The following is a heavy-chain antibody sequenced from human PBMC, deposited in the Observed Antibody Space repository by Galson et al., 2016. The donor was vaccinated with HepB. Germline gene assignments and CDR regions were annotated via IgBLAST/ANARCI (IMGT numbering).Heavy chain of an antibody. J-gene: IGHJ4*02. V-gene: IGHV1-24*01. D-gene: IGHD1-26*01. Sequence: SVKVSCKVSGYTLTKLSIHWVRQAPGEGLEWMGAFDPEDGETVYAPKFQGRVSITEDTSTDTVYLEVNRLTSEDTAVYYCATEEDTTDYWGQGTLVTVS. CDR2: FDPEDGET. CDR3: ATEEDTTDY. CDR1: GYTLTKLS.